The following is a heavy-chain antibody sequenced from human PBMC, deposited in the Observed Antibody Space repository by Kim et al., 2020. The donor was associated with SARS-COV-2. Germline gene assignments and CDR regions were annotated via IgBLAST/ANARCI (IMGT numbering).Heavy chain of an antibody. CDR3: ARAGIAAAGTSPPENYYGMDV. CDR1: GFTFSSYS. J-gene: IGHJ6*02. V-gene: IGHV3-21*01. D-gene: IGHD6-13*01. CDR2: ISSSSSYI. Sequence: GGSLRLSCAASGFTFSSYSMNWVRQAPGKGLEWVSSISSSSSYIYYADSVKGRFTISRDNAKNSLYLQMNSLRAEDTAVYYCARAGIAAAGTSPPENYYGMDVWGQGTTVTVSS.